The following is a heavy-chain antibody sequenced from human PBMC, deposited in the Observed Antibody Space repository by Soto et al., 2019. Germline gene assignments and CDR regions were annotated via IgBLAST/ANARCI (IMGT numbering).Heavy chain of an antibody. CDR3: AQIGRCCCGGSCYAYYYSYMDV. D-gene: IGHD2-15*01. V-gene: IGHV3-23*04. J-gene: IGHJ6*03. CDR2: ISGSGGST. Sequence: EVQLVESGGGLVQPGGSLRLSCAASGFTFSSYAMSWVRQAPGKGLEWVSAISGSGGSTYYEDSVKGRFTISRYNSKISLYQQMNSLRAEDTAVYYCAQIGRCCCGGSCYAYYYSYMDVWGKGTTVTVSS. CDR1: GFTFSSYA.